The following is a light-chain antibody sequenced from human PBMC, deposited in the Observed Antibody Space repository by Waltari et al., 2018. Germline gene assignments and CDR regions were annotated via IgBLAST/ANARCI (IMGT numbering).Light chain of an antibody. Sequence: QSVLTQPPSVSGAPGQRVTISCTGSSSNIGAGYEVHWYQQLPGVAPKLLIYGYSSRPSGVPDRFSGSKSGTSASLAITGLQAEDEADYYYQSFDSSLSGVVFGGGTKLTVL. V-gene: IGLV1-40*01. CDR2: GYS. J-gene: IGLJ2*01. CDR3: QSFDSSLSGVV. CDR1: SSNIGAGYE.